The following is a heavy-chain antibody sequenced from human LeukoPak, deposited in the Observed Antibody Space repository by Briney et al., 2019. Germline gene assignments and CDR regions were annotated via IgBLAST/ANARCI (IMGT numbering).Heavy chain of an antibody. Sequence: SETLSLTCAVYGGSLSGYYWSWIRQPPGKGLEWIGEINHSGSTNYNPSLKSRVTISVDTSKNQFSLKLSSVTAADTAVYYCARRCTYYYDSSYYYYMDVWGKGTTVTVSS. J-gene: IGHJ6*03. CDR1: GGSLSGYY. CDR3: ARRCTYYYDSSYYYYMDV. V-gene: IGHV4-34*01. D-gene: IGHD3-22*01. CDR2: INHSGST.